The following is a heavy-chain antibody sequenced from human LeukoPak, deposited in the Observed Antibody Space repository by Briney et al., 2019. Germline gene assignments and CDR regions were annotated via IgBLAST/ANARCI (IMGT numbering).Heavy chain of an antibody. Sequence: PSETLSHTCTVSGGSVSRYYWSWIRQPAGRRLEGIGRIYTSGSTNYNPSLESRVTMSVETSKNQFSMKLSSVTAADTALYYSARHPVVRMGPFLHWGEGPRVRLPS. CDR1: GGSVSRYY. V-gene: IGHV4-4*07. CDR3: ARHPVVRMGPFLH. J-gene: IGHJ1*01. CDR2: IYTSGST. D-gene: IGHD2/OR15-2a*01.